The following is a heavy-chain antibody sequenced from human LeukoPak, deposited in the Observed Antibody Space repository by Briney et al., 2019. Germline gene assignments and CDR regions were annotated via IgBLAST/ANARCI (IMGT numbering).Heavy chain of an antibody. V-gene: IGHV1-18*01. D-gene: IGHD6-13*01. CDR2: ISTYSGNT. CDR3: ARVGAAPGHFDY. CDR1: GYSFAGYG. Sequence: ASVKVSRKASGYSFAGYGISWGRQAPGQGLEWIGWISTYSGNTNYAHNLQGRITVTTETSTSTAYMELRSLRSDDTAVYYCARVGAAPGHFDYWGQGTQLTVSS. J-gene: IGHJ4*02.